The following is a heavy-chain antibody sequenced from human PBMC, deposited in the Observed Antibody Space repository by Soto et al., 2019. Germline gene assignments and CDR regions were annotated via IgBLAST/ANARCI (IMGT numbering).Heavy chain of an antibody. CDR3: ATVGRAVAVMWHFDL. D-gene: IGHD6-19*01. V-gene: IGHV3-23*01. Sequence: EVQLLESGGGLVQPGGSLRLSCAASGFTFSSYAMSWVRQAPGKGLEWVSAISGSGGSTYYADSVKGRFTISRDNSKNTLYLLMNSLRAEDTAVYYCATVGRAVAVMWHFDLWGRGTLVTVSS. CDR1: GFTFSSYA. CDR2: ISGSGGST. J-gene: IGHJ2*01.